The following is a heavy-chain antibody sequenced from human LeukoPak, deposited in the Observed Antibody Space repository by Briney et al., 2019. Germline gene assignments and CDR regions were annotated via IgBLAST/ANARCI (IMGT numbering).Heavy chain of an antibody. D-gene: IGHD3-10*01. CDR3: ARDRDYYGSGSYYSKIDY. V-gene: IGHV1-18*04. Sequence: ASVKLSCTASGYTFTSYGISWVRQAPGQGLEWMGWISAYNGNTNYAQKLQGRVTMTTDTSTSTAYMELRSLRSDDTAVYYCARDRDYYGSGSYYSKIDYWGQGTLVTVSS. J-gene: IGHJ4*02. CDR2: ISAYNGNT. CDR1: GYTFTSYG.